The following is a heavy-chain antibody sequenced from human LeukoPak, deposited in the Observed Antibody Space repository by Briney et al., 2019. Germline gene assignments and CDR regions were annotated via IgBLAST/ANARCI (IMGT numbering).Heavy chain of an antibody. CDR3: AKDRARWELDY. CDR2: ISYDGSNK. D-gene: IGHD1-26*01. Sequence: PGGSLRLSCAASGCTFSSYGMHWVRQAPGKGLEWVAVISYDGSNKYYADSVKGRFTISRDNSKNTLYLQMNSLRAEDTAVYYCAKDRARWELDYWGQGTLVTVSS. CDR1: GCTFSSYG. V-gene: IGHV3-30*18. J-gene: IGHJ4*02.